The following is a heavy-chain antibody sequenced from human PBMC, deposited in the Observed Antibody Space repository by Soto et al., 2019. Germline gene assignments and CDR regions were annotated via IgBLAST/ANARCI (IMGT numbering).Heavy chain of an antibody. D-gene: IGHD2-2*01. Sequence: EVQLLESGGGLVQPGGSLRLSCAASGFTFSSYARSWVRQAPGKGLEWVSAISGSGGSTYYADSVKGRFTSSRDNSKNTLYLQMNSLRAEDTAVYYCAKMAVQIPAAPHEFDYWGQGTLVTVSS. CDR3: AKMAVQIPAAPHEFDY. CDR1: GFTFSSYA. J-gene: IGHJ4*02. V-gene: IGHV3-23*01. CDR2: ISGSGGST.